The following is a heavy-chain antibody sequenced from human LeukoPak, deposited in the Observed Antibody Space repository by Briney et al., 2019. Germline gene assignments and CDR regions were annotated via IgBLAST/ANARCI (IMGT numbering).Heavy chain of an antibody. V-gene: IGHV4-61*01. Sequence: PSGTLSLTCTVSGGSVSSGSYYWSWIRQPPGKGLEWIGYIYYSGSTNYNPSLKSRVTISVDTSKNQFSLKLSSVTAADTAVYYCARANWNDARGYYYYYMDVWGKGTTVTVSS. J-gene: IGHJ6*03. CDR2: IYYSGST. CDR1: GGSVSSGSYY. CDR3: ARANWNDARGYYYYYMDV. D-gene: IGHD1-1*01.